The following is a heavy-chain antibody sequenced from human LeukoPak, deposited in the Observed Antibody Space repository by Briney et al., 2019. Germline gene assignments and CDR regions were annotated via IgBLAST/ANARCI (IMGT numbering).Heavy chain of an antibody. Sequence: SETLSLTCTVSGGSISSSSYYWGWIRQPPGKGLEWIGSIYYSGSTYYNPSLKSRVTISVDTSKNQFSLKLSSVTAADTAVYYCARGTRIPGYCSGGSCLNWFDPWGQGTLVTVSS. J-gene: IGHJ5*02. CDR1: GGSISSSSYY. D-gene: IGHD2-15*01. CDR3: ARGTRIPGYCSGGSCLNWFDP. V-gene: IGHV4-39*01. CDR2: IYYSGST.